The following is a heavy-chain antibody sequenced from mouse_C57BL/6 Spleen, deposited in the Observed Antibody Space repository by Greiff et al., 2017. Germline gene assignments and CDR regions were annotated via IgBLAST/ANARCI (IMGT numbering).Heavy chain of an antibody. CDR1: GYTFTSYW. J-gene: IGHJ2*01. Sequence: QVHVKQPGAELVKPGASVKLSCKASGYTFTSYWMHWVKQRPGRGLEWIGRIDPNSGGTKYNEKFKSKATLTVDKHSSTAYMQLSSLTSEDSAVYYCANSNYVGPRYWGQGTTLTVSS. CDR3: ANSNYVGPRY. CDR2: IDPNSGGT. D-gene: IGHD2-5*01. V-gene: IGHV1-72*01.